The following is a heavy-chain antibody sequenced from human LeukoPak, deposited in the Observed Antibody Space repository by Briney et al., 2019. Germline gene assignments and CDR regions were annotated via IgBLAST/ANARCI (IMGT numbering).Heavy chain of an antibody. CDR1: DGSISSYY. CDR3: ARHHSGYSYASFDY. J-gene: IGHJ4*02. D-gene: IGHD5-18*01. V-gene: IGHV4-4*07. CDR2: ISASGST. Sequence: PSETLSLTCTVSDGSISSYYWNWIRQPAGKGLEWIGHISASGSTNYNPSLQSRVTMSVDTSNNQFSLKLSSLTAADTAVYYCARHHSGYSYASFDYWGQGTLVTVSS.